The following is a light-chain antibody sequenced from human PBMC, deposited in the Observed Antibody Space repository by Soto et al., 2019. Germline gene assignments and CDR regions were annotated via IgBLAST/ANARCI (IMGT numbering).Light chain of an antibody. CDR1: SSDVGGYNY. CDR2: GVS. Sequence: QSVLTQPPSASGSPGQSVTISCTGTSSDVGGYNYVSWYQQHPGKAPKLMVYGVSKRPSGVPDRFSGSKSDNTASLTVSGLQAEDEADYYCSSYPGSNTLGVFGGGTKVTVL. CDR3: SSYPGSNTLGV. V-gene: IGLV2-8*01. J-gene: IGLJ2*01.